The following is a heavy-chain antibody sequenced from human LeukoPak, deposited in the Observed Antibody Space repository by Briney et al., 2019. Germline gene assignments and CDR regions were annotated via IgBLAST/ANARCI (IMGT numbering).Heavy chain of an antibody. V-gene: IGHV4-34*01. CDR3: ARGGRSGSYHYYYYGMDV. CDR1: GGSFSGYY. CDR2: INHSGST. J-gene: IGHJ6*04. Sequence: SETLSLTCAVYGGSFSGYYWSWIRQPPGKGLEWIGEINHSGSTNYNPSLKSRVTISVDTSKNQFSLKLSSVTAADTAVYYCARGGRSGSYHYYYYGMDVWGKGTTVTVSS. D-gene: IGHD3-10*01.